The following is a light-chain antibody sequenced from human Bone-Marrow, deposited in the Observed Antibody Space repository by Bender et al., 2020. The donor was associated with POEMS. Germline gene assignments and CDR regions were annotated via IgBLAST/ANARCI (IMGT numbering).Light chain of an antibody. CDR1: SSNIGAHA. V-gene: IGLV1-44*01. J-gene: IGLJ3*02. Sequence: QSVLTQPPSASGTPGQRVTISCSGGSSNIGAHAVNWYQHLPGTAPKLLIYSSHRRPSEVPDRFSASRSGPSAPLAISGLQSEDEADYYCAVWDDSLNGWVFGGGTKLTVL. CDR2: SSH. CDR3: AVWDDSLNGWV.